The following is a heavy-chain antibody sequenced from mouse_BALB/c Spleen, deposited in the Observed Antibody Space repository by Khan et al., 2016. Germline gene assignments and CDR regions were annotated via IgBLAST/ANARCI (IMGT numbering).Heavy chain of an antibody. CDR3: ARTDRRGYFDY. CDR2: ILPGSGSS. J-gene: IGHJ2*01. Sequence: QVQLQQSGAELMKPGASVKISCKATGYTFSSYWIEWVKQRPGHGLEWIGEILPGSGSSNYNEKFRGKATFTADTYSYTAYMQLSSLTSEDSAVHCCARTDRRGYFDYWGQGTTLTVSS. CDR1: GYTFSSYW. V-gene: IGHV1-9*01.